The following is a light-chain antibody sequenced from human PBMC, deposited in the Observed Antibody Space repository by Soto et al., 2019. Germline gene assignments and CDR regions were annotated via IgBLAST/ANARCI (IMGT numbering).Light chain of an antibody. CDR3: QQYNSYSRGT. J-gene: IGKJ1*01. V-gene: IGKV1-5*01. CDR2: DAS. CDR1: QSVSGW. Sequence: DIQMTQSPSTLSASMGDTVTVTFRASQSVSGWLAWYQQKPGEAPKLLIYDASSLESGVPSRFSGSGSGTEFTLTISSLQPDDFATYYCQQYNSYSRGTFGQGTKVDI.